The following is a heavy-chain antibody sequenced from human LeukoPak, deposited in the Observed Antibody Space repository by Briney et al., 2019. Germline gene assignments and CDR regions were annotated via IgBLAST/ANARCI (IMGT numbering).Heavy chain of an antibody. CDR2: INPSGGST. CDR1: GYTFTSYY. J-gene: IGHJ6*02. CDR3: ARDLRGYSYYYGMDV. D-gene: IGHD5-12*01. Sequence: ASVKVSCKASGYTFTSYYMHWVRQAPGQGLEWMGIINPSGGSTSYAQKFQGRVTMTRDTSTSTVYMELSSLRSEDTAVYYCARDLRGYSYYYGMDVWGQGTTVTVSS. V-gene: IGHV1-46*01.